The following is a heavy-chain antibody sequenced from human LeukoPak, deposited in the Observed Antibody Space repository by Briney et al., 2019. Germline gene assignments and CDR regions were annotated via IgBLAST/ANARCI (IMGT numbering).Heavy chain of an antibody. D-gene: IGHD3-9*01. Sequence: GGSLRLSCAASGFTFSSYSMNWVRQAPGKGLGWVSSISSSSSYIYYADSVKGRFTISRDNAKNSLYLQMNSLRAEDTAVYYCARGSLTGYYGPFDYWGQGTLVTVSS. J-gene: IGHJ4*02. CDR2: ISSSSSYI. V-gene: IGHV3-21*01. CDR3: ARGSLTGYYGPFDY. CDR1: GFTFSSYS.